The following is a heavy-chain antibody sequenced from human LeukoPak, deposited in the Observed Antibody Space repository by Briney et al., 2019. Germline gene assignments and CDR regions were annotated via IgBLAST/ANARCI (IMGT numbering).Heavy chain of an antibody. D-gene: IGHD3-22*01. Sequence: GGSLRLSCAASGFTFSSYAMSWVRQAPGKGLEWVSAISGSGGSTYYADSVKGRFTISRDNSKNTLYLQMNSLRAEDTAVYYCAKDPYYYDSSGHPIDIWGQGTMVTVSS. CDR1: GFTFSSYA. J-gene: IGHJ3*02. V-gene: IGHV3-23*01. CDR3: AKDPYYYDSSGHPIDI. CDR2: ISGSGGST.